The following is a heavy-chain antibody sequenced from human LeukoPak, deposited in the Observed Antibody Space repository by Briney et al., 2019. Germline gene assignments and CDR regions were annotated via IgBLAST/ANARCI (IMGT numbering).Heavy chain of an antibody. CDR1: GYTFTGYH. D-gene: IGHD4-11*01. Sequence: GASVKVSCKASGYTFTGYHMQWVRQAPGHGIEWMGWINPNSGGTNYAQKFQGWVTMTRDTSISTAYMELSRLRSDDTAVYYCARSLHDVWVDYWGQGTLVTVSS. CDR2: INPNSGGT. J-gene: IGHJ4*02. V-gene: IGHV1-2*04. CDR3: ARSLHDVWVDY.